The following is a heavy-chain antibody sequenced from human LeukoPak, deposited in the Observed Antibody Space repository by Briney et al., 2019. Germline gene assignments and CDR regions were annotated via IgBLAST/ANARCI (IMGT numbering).Heavy chain of an antibody. CDR1: GYTFTSYY. CDR3: ARHPGIAVAGTENYFDY. D-gene: IGHD6-19*01. CDR2: INPSGGST. J-gene: IGHJ4*02. V-gene: IGHV1-46*01. Sequence: RASVKVSCKASGYTFTSYYMHWVRQAPGQGLEWMGIINPSGGSTSYAQKFQGRVTITADKSTSTAYMELSSLRSEDTAVYYCARHPGIAVAGTENYFDYWGQGTLVTVSS.